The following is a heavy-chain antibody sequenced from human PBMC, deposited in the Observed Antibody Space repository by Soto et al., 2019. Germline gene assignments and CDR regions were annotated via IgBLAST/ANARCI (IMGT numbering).Heavy chain of an antibody. CDR1: GGSISSGGYY. J-gene: IGHJ6*02. V-gene: IGHV4-31*03. CDR3: ARDRPRGYSGYGGMDV. D-gene: IGHD5-12*01. Sequence: QVQLQESGPGLVKPSQTLSLTYTVSGGSISSGGYYWSWIRQHPGKGLEWIGYIYYSGSTYYNPSLKSRVTISVDTSKNQFSLKLSSVTAADTAVYYCARDRPRGYSGYGGMDVWGQGTTVTVSS. CDR2: IYYSGST.